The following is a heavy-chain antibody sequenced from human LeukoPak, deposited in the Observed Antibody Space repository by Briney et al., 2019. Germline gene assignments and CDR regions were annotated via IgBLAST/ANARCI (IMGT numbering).Heavy chain of an antibody. CDR1: GGSISSTSYY. D-gene: IGHD3-9*01. V-gene: IGHV4-39*01. CDR3: AGEYYDILTGYYNRFDS. Sequence: PSETLSLTCTVSGGSISSTSYYWGWIRQPPGKGLEWIGTIYYTGSTYYRPSLKSRVTISVDTSRNQFSPKLSSVTAADSAVYYCAGEYYDILTGYYNRFDSWGQGTLVSVSS. J-gene: IGHJ5*01. CDR2: IYYTGST.